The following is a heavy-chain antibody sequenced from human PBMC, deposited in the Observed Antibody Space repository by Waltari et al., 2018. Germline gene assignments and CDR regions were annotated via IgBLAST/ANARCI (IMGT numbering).Heavy chain of an antibody. Sequence: VQLEQSGPELKMPGASVKVSCKSSGYTFSTYGLTWVRQAPGQGLEWMGWISPYNYEPQYTQKLQGRFTMTTDTLLNTAYMELRSLTSDDTAVYYCVRDRDPANPTPTNNFFDPWGQGTLVTVSS. CDR2: ISPYNYEP. D-gene: IGHD2-15*01. V-gene: IGHV1-18*01. J-gene: IGHJ5*02. CDR1: GYTFSTYG. CDR3: VRDRDPANPTPTNNFFDP.